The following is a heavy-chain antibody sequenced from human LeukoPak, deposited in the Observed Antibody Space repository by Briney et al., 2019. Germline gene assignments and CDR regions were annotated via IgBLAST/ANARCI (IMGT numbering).Heavy chain of an antibody. CDR2: INPSGGST. Sequence: ASVKVSCKASGYTFTSYYMHWVRQAPGQGLEWMGIINPSGGSTSYAQKFQGRVTMTRDMSTSTVYMELSSLRSEDTAVYYCARSQGGYGYYDSSGYPPGDDAFDIWGQGTMVTVSS. J-gene: IGHJ3*02. D-gene: IGHD3-22*01. CDR1: GYTFTSYY. CDR3: ARSQGGYGYYDSSGYPPGDDAFDI. V-gene: IGHV1-46*01.